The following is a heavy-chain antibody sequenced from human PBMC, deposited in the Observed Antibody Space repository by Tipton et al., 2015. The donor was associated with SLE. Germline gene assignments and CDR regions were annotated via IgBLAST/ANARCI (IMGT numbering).Heavy chain of an antibody. D-gene: IGHD1-26*01. J-gene: IGHJ6*02. CDR1: GFTFSDYY. Sequence: SLRLSCAASGFTFSDYYMSWIRQAPGKGLEWVSYISSDSSTTYYADSVKGRFTISRDNAKNSLYLQMNSLRAEDTAVYYCARVRDADQVEPSFYYGMDLWGQGTTVIVSS. CDR3: ARVRDADQVEPSFYYGMDL. V-gene: IGHV3-11*01. CDR2: ISSDSSTT.